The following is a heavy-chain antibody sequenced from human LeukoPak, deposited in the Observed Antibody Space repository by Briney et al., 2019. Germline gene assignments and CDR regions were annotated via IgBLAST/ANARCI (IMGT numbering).Heavy chain of an antibody. V-gene: IGHV1-2*02. J-gene: IGHJ6*03. Sequence: GSVKVSCKASGYTFTGYYMHWVRQAPGQGPEWMGWINPNSGGTNYAQKFQGRVTMTRDTSISTAYMELSRLRSDDTAVYYCAREGGDGIVGALRGYMDVWGKGTTVTVSS. CDR3: AREGGDGIVGALRGYMDV. D-gene: IGHD1-26*01. CDR2: INPNSGGT. CDR1: GYTFTGYY.